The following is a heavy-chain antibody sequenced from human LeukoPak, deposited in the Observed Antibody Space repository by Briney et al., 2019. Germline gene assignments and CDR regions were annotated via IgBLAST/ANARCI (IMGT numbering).Heavy chain of an antibody. J-gene: IGHJ4*02. V-gene: IGHV3-23*01. D-gene: IGHD6-13*01. CDR3: ATDSNPFDF. Sequence: GGSLRLSCAASGFTFSSYAMSWVRQAPGKGLEWVSRISGSGDTTYYTDSVRGRFTISRDNSKNTVFLQMNSLRAEDTAIYFCATDSNPFDFWGQGTLVTVSS. CDR2: ISGSGDTT. CDR1: GFTFSSYA.